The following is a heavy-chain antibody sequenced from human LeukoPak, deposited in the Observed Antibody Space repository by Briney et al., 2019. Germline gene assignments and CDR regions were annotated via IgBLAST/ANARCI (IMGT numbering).Heavy chain of an antibody. CDR1: GFTFSSYA. CDR2: ISYDGSNK. D-gene: IGHD3-10*01. J-gene: IGHJ6*04. CDR3: ARVGVTMVRGPYYYGMDV. V-gene: IGHV3-30*04. Sequence: GGSLRLSCAASGFTFSSYAMHWVRLAPGKGLEGVAVISYDGSNKYYADSVKGRFTISRDNSKNTLYLQMNSLRAEDTAVYYCARVGVTMVRGPYYYGMDVWGKGTTVTVSS.